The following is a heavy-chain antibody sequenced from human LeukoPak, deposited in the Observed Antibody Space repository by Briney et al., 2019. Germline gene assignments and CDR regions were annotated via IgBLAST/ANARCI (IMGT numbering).Heavy chain of an antibody. CDR2: ISGSSSTI. J-gene: IGHJ4*02. D-gene: IGHD5-12*01. V-gene: IGHV3-48*01. CDR3: ARQRVATTIFDY. Sequence: PGGSLRLSCAASGFSFSSYSMTWVRQAPGKGLEWVSFISGSSSTIYYADSVKGRFTISRDNAKNSVYLQMNSLRAEDTAVYYCARQRVATTIFDYWGQGTLVTVSS. CDR1: GFSFSSYS.